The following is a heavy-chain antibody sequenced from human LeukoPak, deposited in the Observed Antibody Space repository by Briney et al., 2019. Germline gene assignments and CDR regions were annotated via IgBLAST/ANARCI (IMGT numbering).Heavy chain of an antibody. V-gene: IGHV3-23*01. CDR2: IGGSGSYT. CDR1: GFTFSTYA. Sequence: GGSLRLSCAASGFTFSTYAMIWVRQAPGKGLERVSVIGGSGSYTYYADSVKGRFTISRDNSKDTLYLQMNSLRPEDTAVYYCARDWYDYWGQGTLVTVSS. D-gene: IGHD6-13*01. CDR3: ARDWYDY. J-gene: IGHJ4*02.